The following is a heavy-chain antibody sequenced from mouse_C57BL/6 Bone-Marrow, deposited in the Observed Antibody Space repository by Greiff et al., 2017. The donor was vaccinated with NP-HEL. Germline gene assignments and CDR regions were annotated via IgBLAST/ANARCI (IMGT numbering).Heavy chain of an antibody. V-gene: IGHV1-52*01. Sequence: QVQLQQPGAELVRPGSSVKLSCKASGYTFTSYWMHWVKQRPIQGLEWIGNIDPSDSETHYNQKFKDKATLTVDKSSSTAYMQLSSLTSEDSAVYYCASPSSYWYFDVWGTGTTVTVSS. CDR3: ASPSSYWYFDV. D-gene: IGHD2-10*02. CDR2: IDPSDSET. J-gene: IGHJ1*03. CDR1: GYTFTSYW.